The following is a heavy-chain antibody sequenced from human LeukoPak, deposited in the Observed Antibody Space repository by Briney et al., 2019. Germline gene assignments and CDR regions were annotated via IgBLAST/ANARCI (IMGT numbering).Heavy chain of an antibody. CDR3: ARVFEYGFADLLITQYGMDV. CDR1: GYTFPNYR. V-gene: IGHV1-18*01. CDR2: ISAYNGHA. D-gene: IGHD3-10*01. Sequence: GASVKVSCKASGYTFPNYRIGWVRRAPGHGLEWMGWISAYNGHAEYAQSLQGRVTMTTDTSTTTVYMELRSLRSDGTAVYYCARVFEYGFADLLITQYGMDVWGQGTTVTVSS. J-gene: IGHJ6*02.